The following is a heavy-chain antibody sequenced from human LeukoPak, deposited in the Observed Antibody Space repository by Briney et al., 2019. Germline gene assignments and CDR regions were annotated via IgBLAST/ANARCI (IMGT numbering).Heavy chain of an antibody. D-gene: IGHD2-2*01. Sequence: SGGSLRLSCAASGFTFSRFAMSWVRQAPGQGLEWVSAISGSGGSTGYADSVKGRFTISRDNAKNTLYLQMNSLRAEDTALYYCARVGDIVVVPAYFDYWGQGTLVTVSS. J-gene: IGHJ4*02. CDR3: ARVGDIVVVPAYFDY. CDR2: ISGSGGST. CDR1: GFTFSRFA. V-gene: IGHV3-23*01.